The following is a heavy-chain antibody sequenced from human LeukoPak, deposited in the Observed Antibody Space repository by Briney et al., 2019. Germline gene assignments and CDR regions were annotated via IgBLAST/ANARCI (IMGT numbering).Heavy chain of an antibody. V-gene: IGHV3-30*02. Sequence: GGSLRLSCAASGFIFSNYAMHWVRQAPGKGLEWVAFIPYDENSEYYADSVKGRFTISRDNSKNTLYLQMNSLRTEDTALCYCAKDEGGPTVSDYWGQGTLVTVSS. CDR1: GFIFSNYA. CDR2: IPYDENSE. CDR3: AKDEGGPTVSDY. J-gene: IGHJ4*02. D-gene: IGHD4-11*01.